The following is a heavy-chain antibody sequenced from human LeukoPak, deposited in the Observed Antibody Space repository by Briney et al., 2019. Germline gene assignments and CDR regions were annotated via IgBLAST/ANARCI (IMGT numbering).Heavy chain of an antibody. J-gene: IGHJ6*02. CDR3: ARVNIYYFGMDV. V-gene: IGHV3-33*01. D-gene: IGHD1/OR15-1a*01. Sequence: RGSLRLSCAASGFTFSTYAMHWVRQAPGKGLEWVAVIWYDGSNKFYADSVKGRFTISRDNSKDTLYLQMNSLRADDTAVYYCARVNIYYFGMDVWGQGTTVTVSS. CDR1: GFTFSTYA. CDR2: IWYDGSNK.